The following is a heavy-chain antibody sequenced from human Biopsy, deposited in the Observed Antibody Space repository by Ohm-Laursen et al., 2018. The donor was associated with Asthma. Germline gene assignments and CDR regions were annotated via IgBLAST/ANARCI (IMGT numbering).Heavy chain of an antibody. CDR3: ASYEVVTSILPLDV. D-gene: IGHD2-21*02. V-gene: IGHV3-30*03. J-gene: IGHJ6*02. CDR2: ISYDGSNK. Sequence: SSLRLSCAASGFTFSRYGMHWVRQAPGKGLEWAAVISYDGSNKYYGDSVQGRFTISRDNSKNTLYLQMNSLRAEDTAVYYCASYEVVTSILPLDVWGQGTTVTVPS. CDR1: GFTFSRYG.